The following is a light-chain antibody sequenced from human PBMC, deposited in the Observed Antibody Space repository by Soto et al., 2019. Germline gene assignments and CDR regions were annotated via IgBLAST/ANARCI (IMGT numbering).Light chain of an antibody. CDR3: SSYTSGSTLYV. CDR2: ASS. Sequence: QSVLTQPASVSGSPGQSITTSCTGTGSDVGSYNYVSWYQHHPGKAPRLMIYASSNRPSGVSHRFSGSRSGNTASLTISGLQAEDEADYYCSSYTSGSTLYVLGTGTKVTVL. J-gene: IGLJ1*01. CDR1: GSDVGSYNY. V-gene: IGLV2-14*01.